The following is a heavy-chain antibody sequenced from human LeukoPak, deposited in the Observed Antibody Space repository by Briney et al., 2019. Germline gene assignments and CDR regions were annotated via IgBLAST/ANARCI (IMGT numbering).Heavy chain of an antibody. CDR1: GFTFSSYA. CDR2: ISYDGSNK. Sequence: GGSLRLSCVASGFTFSSYAMHWVRQAPGKGLEWVAVISYDGSNKYYADSVKGRFTISRDNSKNTLYLQMNSLRAEDTAVYYCARGERITIFGVAADYMDVWGKGTTVTVSS. J-gene: IGHJ6*03. D-gene: IGHD3-3*01. V-gene: IGHV3-30-3*01. CDR3: ARGERITIFGVAADYMDV.